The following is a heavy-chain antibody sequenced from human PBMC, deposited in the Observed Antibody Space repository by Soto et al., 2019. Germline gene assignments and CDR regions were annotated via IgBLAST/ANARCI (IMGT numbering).Heavy chain of an antibody. D-gene: IGHD4-17*01. V-gene: IGHV3-30-3*01. J-gene: IGHJ4*02. CDR2: LSYDGSNK. CDR1: GFTFSSYA. Sequence: QVQLVESGGGVVQPGRSLRLSCAASGFTFSSYAMHWVRQAPGKGLEWVAVLSYDGSNKYYADSVKGRFSISRDNSKNTLYLQMNSLRAEDTAVYYCARAPTTVPTPYHFDYWGQGTLVTVSS. CDR3: ARAPTTVPTPYHFDY.